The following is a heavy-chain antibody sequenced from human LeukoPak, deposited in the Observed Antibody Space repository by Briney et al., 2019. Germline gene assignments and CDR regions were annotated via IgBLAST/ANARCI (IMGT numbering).Heavy chain of an antibody. V-gene: IGHV3-9*03. Sequence: GRSLRLSCAVSGFTFDDYAMHWVRQVPGKGLEWVSGISWNSGSIDYADSVKGRFTISRDNAKNSLYLQMNSLRAEDMALYYCAKGSPSRGYFAYWGQGTLVTVSS. J-gene: IGHJ4*02. CDR1: GFTFDDYA. CDR3: AKGSPSRGYFAY. CDR2: ISWNSGSI.